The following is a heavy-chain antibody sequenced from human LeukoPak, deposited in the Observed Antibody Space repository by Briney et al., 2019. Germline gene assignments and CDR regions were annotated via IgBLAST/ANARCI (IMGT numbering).Heavy chain of an antibody. D-gene: IGHD3-9*01. CDR3: ARGGGGYGILTG. V-gene: IGHV3-7*01. J-gene: IGHJ4*02. Sequence: PGGSLRLSCAASGFIFSRYEMNWIRQAPGKGLEWVANIKQDGSEKYCVDSVKGRFTISRDNAKNSLYLQMNSLRAEDTAVYYCARGGGGYGILTGWGQGTLVTVSS. CDR1: GFIFSRYE. CDR2: IKQDGSEK.